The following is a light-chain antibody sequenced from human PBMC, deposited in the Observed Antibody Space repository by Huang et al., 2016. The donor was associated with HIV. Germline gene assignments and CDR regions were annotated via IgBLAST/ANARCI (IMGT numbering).Light chain of an antibody. CDR2: GAF. CDR3: QQYGSSPLT. J-gene: IGKJ4*01. CDR1: QSVASIN. Sequence: EIVLTQSPGTLSLSPGERATLSCRASQSVASINFAWYQQRPGQAPRLLIHGAFRRATGIPDRFSGSGSGTDFSLTINRLEPDDFAVYYCQQYGSSPLTFGGGTKVEIK. V-gene: IGKV3-20*01.